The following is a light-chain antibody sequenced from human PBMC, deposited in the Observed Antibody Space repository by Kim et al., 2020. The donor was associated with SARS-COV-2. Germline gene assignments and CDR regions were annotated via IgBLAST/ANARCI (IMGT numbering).Light chain of an antibody. CDR2: DVS. CDR3: CSYTISSTWV. CDR1: NDVGGYYY. J-gene: IGLJ3*02. Sequence: PGQSITISFTVINDVGGYYYVSWYQQYSGKAPKLMIYDVSKRPSGVSNRLSGSKSGNTASLTISGLQAEDEADYFCCSYTISSTWVFGGGTKLTVL. V-gene: IGLV2-14*04.